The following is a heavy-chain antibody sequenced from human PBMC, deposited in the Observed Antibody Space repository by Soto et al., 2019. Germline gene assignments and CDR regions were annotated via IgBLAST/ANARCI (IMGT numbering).Heavy chain of an antibody. V-gene: IGHV3-30*18. Sequence: VQLVESGGGVVQPGRSLRLSCAASGFTFSSYGMHWVRQAPGKGLEWVAVISYDGSNKYYADSVKGRFTISRDNSKNTLYLQMNSLRAEDTAVYYCAKVITGTYHDYWGQGTLVTVSS. CDR1: GFTFSSYG. D-gene: IGHD1-20*01. CDR2: ISYDGSNK. CDR3: AKVITGTYHDY. J-gene: IGHJ4*02.